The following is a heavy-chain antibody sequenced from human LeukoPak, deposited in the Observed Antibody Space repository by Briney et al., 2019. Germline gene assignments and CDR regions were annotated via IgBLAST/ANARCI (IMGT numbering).Heavy chain of an antibody. J-gene: IGHJ4*02. Sequence: ASVKVSCKASGGTFSSYAISWVRQAPGQGLEWMGGIIPIFGTANYAQKFQGRVTITTDESTSTAYMELSSLRSEDTAVYYCAGLLLWFGGSFDYWGQGTLVTVSS. CDR1: GGTFSSYA. CDR3: AGLLLWFGGSFDY. D-gene: IGHD3-10*01. CDR2: IIPIFGTA. V-gene: IGHV1-69*05.